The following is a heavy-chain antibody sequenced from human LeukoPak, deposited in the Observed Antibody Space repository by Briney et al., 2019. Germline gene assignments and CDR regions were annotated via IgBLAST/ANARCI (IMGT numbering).Heavy chain of an antibody. CDR2: IRSNVYGGTT. CDR1: GFTFSSYS. D-gene: IGHD6-19*01. J-gene: IGHJ4*02. V-gene: IGHV3-49*04. CDR3: TTSLRSGWYRGFDN. Sequence: PGGSLRLSCAASGFTFSSYSMNWVRQAPGKGLEWVGLIRSNVYGGTTEYAASVKGRFSISREDSKSIANLHMNSLKTDDTAVYFCTTSLRSGWYRGFDNWGQGTLVTVSS.